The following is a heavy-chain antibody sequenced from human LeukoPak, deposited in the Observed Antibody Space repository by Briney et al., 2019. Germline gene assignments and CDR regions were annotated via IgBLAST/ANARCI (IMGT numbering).Heavy chain of an antibody. CDR2: IIPIFGTA. V-gene: IGHV1-69*13. CDR3: ARAGQELGDAFDI. D-gene: IGHD4-11*01. J-gene: IGHJ3*02. CDR1: GGTFSSYA. Sequence: SVKVSCKASGGTFSSYAISWVRRAPGQGLEWMGGIIPIFGTANYAQKFQGRVTITADESTSTAYMELSSLRSEDTAVYYCARAGQELGDAFDIWGQGTMVTVSS.